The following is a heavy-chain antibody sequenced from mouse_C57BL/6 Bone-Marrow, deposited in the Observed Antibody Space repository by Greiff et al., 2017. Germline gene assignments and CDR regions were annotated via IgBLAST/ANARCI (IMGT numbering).Heavy chain of an antibody. CDR1: GYSFTGYF. CDR3: ARSHNYGRLYYFDC. V-gene: IGHV1-20*01. J-gene: IGHJ2*01. CDR2: IHPYNGDT. D-gene: IGHD1-1*01. Sequence: EVQLQQSGPELVKPGDSVKISCKASGYSFTGYFMNWVMQSHGKSLAWIGRIHPYNGDTFYNQQFKGKATLTVDKSSSTAHMELRRLTSEDSAVYCGARSHNYGRLYYFDCWGRGTTRTVSS.